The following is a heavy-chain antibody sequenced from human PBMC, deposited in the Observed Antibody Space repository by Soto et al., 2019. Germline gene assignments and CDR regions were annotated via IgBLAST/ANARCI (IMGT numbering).Heavy chain of an antibody. Sequence: SVKVSCKAFRFTSTTSAVQWVRQARGQRLEWIGWIVLGSGNTHYAQKFQERVTITRDMSTSTAYMELSSLRSEDTAVYYCAAGDLQLVRASWGQGTLVTVSS. CDR3: AAGDLQLVRAS. J-gene: IGHJ5*02. V-gene: IGHV1-58*01. D-gene: IGHD6-13*01. CDR2: IVLGSGNT. CDR1: RFTSTTSA.